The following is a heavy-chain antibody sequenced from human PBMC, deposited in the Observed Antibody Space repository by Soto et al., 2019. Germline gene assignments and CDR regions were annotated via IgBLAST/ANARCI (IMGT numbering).Heavy chain of an antibody. CDR3: ASFTVEYSSSFAYWYFDL. Sequence: QVQLVQSGAEVKKPGSSVKVSCKASGGTFSSYTISWVRQAPGQGLEWLGRIIPILGIANYAQKFQCRVTITADNSTSSAYMELSSLRAEATAVYYCASFTVEYSSSFAYWYFDLWGRGTLVTVSS. V-gene: IGHV1-69*02. D-gene: IGHD6-6*01. CDR2: IIPILGIA. J-gene: IGHJ2*01. CDR1: GGTFSSYT.